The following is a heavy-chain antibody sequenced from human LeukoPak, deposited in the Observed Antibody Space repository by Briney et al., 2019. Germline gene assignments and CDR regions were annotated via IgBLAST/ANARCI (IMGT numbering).Heavy chain of an antibody. CDR2: TYFRSKWRN. CDR3: ARLENWVFDY. V-gene: IGHV6-1*01. J-gene: IGHJ4*02. CDR1: GDSVSSNSAA. Sequence: SQTLSLTCATSGDSVSSNSAAWNWIRQSPSRGLEWLVRTYFRSKWRNDYAVSVKSRITVNPDTSKNQFSLQLFSVTPEDTAVYYCARLENWVFDYWGQGTLVTVSS. D-gene: IGHD7-27*01.